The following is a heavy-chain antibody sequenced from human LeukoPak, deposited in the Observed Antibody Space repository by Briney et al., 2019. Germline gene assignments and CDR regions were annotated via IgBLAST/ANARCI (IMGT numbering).Heavy chain of an antibody. CDR2: IYYSGST. CDR1: GGSISSSSYY. V-gene: IGHV4-39*07. Sequence: NPSETLSLTCTVSGGSISSSSYYWGWIRQPPGKGLEWIGSIYYSGSTYYNPSLKSRVTISVDTSKNQFSLKLDSVTAADTAVYYCARSRPAPKEFDHWGQGTLVTVSS. D-gene: IGHD2-2*01. J-gene: IGHJ4*02. CDR3: ARSRPAPKEFDH.